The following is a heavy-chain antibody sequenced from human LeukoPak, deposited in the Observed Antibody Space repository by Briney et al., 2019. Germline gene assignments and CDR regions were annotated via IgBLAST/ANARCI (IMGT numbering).Heavy chain of an antibody. J-gene: IGHJ5*02. V-gene: IGHV3-9*01. Sequence: QTGGSLRLSCAGSGFIFNNYAMHWVRQPPGKGLEWVSGISWNSGSIGYADSVKGRFTISRDNAKNSLYLQMNSLRAEDTALYYCAKDKWHGSKSYYDSPFDPWGQGTLVTVSS. D-gene: IGHD3-22*01. CDR3: AKDKWHGSKSYYDSPFDP. CDR2: ISWNSGSI. CDR1: GFIFNNYA.